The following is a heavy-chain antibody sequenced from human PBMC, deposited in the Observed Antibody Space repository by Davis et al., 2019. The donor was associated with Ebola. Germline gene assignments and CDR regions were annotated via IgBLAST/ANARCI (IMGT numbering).Heavy chain of an antibody. J-gene: IGHJ4*02. CDR3: AKEQWLGAYEY. Sequence: PGGSLRLSCAASGFTVSSNYMSWVRQAPGKGLEWVSVIYSGGSTYYADSVKGRFTISRDNSKNTLCLQMNSLRAEDTAVYYCAKEQWLGAYEYWGQGTLVTVSS. CDR1: GFTVSSNY. CDR2: IYSGGST. V-gene: IGHV3-53*05. D-gene: IGHD6-19*01.